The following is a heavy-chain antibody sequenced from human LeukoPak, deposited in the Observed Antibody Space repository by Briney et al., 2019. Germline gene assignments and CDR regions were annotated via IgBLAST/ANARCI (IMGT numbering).Heavy chain of an antibody. J-gene: IGHJ4*02. CDR3: ASQMSGTSVSY. V-gene: IGHV4-4*08. CDR1: SDSISRYY. CDR2: INNSGGT. Sequence: SETLSLTCTVSSDSISRYYWSWIRQPPGKGLEWIGYINNSGGTSYNPSLKSRVTISLDTSKNQFSLKLNSATTTDTAVYYCASQMSGTSVSYWGQGTLVTVSS. D-gene: IGHD2-2*01.